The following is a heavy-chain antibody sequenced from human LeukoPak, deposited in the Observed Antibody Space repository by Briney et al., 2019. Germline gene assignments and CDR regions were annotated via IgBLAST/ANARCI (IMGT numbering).Heavy chain of an antibody. CDR2: ISAYNGKT. Sequence: ASVKVSCKASGYTFTSYGISWVRQAPGQRLEWMGWISAYNGKTNYAQKLQGRVTMTTDTSTSTAYMELRSLRSDDTAVYYCARGALGYCSSTSCPYYYYGVDVWGQGTTVTVSS. CDR3: ARGALGYCSSTSCPYYYYGVDV. J-gene: IGHJ6*02. D-gene: IGHD2-2*01. V-gene: IGHV1-18*01. CDR1: GYTFTSYG.